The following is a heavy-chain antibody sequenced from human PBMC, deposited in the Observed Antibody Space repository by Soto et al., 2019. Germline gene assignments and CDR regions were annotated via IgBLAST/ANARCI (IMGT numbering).Heavy chain of an antibody. J-gene: IGHJ5*02. D-gene: IGHD2-15*01. CDR1: GYSFTSYW. CDR3: ARQEYCSGGSCYPNWFDP. V-gene: IGHV5-10-1*01. Sequence: PGESLKISCNGSGYSFTSYWISWVRQMPGKGLEWMGRIDPSDSYTNYSPSFQGHVTISADKSISTAYLQWSSLKASDTAMYYCARQEYCSGGSCYPNWFDPWGQGTLVTVSS. CDR2: IDPSDSYT.